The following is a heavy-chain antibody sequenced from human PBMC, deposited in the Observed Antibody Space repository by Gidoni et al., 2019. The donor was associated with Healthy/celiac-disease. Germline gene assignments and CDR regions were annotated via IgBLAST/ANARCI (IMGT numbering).Heavy chain of an antibody. D-gene: IGHD2-2*01. Sequence: QVQLVQSGAEVKKPGSSVTVSCKASGGTFRSSAISWVRQAPGQGLEWMGGIIPMFGTANYAQKFQGRVRITADESTGTAYMELSSLRSEDTAVYYCARGGVGGYCSSTSCYGWFDPWGQGTLVTVSS. J-gene: IGHJ5*02. CDR3: ARGGVGGYCSSTSCYGWFDP. V-gene: IGHV1-69*01. CDR1: GGTFRSSA. CDR2: IIPMFGTA.